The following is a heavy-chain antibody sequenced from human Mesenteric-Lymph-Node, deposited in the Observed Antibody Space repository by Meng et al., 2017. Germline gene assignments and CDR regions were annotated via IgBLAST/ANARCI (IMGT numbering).Heavy chain of an antibody. D-gene: IGHD3-10*01. V-gene: IGHV1-18*01. CDR2: VSAYNCNT. Sequence: VQVVQAGGGVKSRGGSEKVSCKAYGYSFSSSGISWGRQASGQVVGWMGWVSAYNCNTNYAQKVQGRVTMTTEISTRTGYMGLRRKRSDDTAVYYCARKWFGEFINWFDLWGQGTLVTVSS. CDR3: ARKWFGEFINWFDL. J-gene: IGHJ5*02. CDR1: GYSFSSSG.